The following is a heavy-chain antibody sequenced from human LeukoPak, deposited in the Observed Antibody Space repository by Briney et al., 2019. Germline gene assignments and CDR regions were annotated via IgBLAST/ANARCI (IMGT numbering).Heavy chain of an antibody. CDR3: VNGESFYGDYGFDY. CDR1: GLTFSSYG. V-gene: IGHV3-30*02. J-gene: IGHJ4*02. CDR2: IRSDNSDT. D-gene: IGHD4-17*01. Sequence: GGSLRLSCATSGLTFSSYGMNWVRQAPGKGLEWLASIRSDNSDTYYGDSVKGRFTISRDNSKNTLYLQMNNLRVEDTAVFYCVNGESFYGDYGFDYWGQGTLVTVSS.